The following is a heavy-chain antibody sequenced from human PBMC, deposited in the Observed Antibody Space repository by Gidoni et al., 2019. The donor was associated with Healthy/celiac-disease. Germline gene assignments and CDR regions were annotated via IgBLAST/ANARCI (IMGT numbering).Heavy chain of an antibody. CDR3: ARTTLAAPPAFFFDY. Sequence: QVQLQESCPGLVKPAQTLSLPCPVSGGSTRIGGSYWSWISQHPGKGLEWIGYIYYSGSIYYNPSLKSRVTISVDTSKNQFSLKLSSVTAADTAVYYCARTTLAAPPAFFFDYWGQGTLVTVSS. CDR2: IYYSGSI. V-gene: IGHV4-31*03. CDR1: GGSTRIGGSY. D-gene: IGHD6-13*01. J-gene: IGHJ4*02.